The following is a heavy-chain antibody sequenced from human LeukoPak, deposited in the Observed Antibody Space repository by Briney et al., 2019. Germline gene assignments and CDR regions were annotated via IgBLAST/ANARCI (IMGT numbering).Heavy chain of an antibody. J-gene: IGHJ6*03. Sequence: PGGSLRLSCAASGSTFSSYWMSWVRQAPGKGLEWVANIKQDGSEKYYVDSVKGRFTISRDNAKNSLYLQMNSLRAEDTAVYYCARDRTSVTPHYYYYYYMDVWGKGTTVTVSS. CDR3: ARDRTSVTPHYYYYYYMDV. CDR1: GSTFSSYW. D-gene: IGHD2-21*02. CDR2: IKQDGSEK. V-gene: IGHV3-7*01.